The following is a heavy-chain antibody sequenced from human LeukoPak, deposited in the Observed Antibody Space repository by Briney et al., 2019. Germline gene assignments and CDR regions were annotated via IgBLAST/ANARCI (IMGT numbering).Heavy chain of an antibody. CDR1: GGSISSYY. CDR3: ARDGYYYDSSGYPYFDY. J-gene: IGHJ4*02. Sequence: SETLSLTCTVSGGSISSYYWSWIRQPAGKGLEWIGRIYTSGSTNYNPSLKSRVTMSVDTSKNQFSLKLSSVTAADTAVYYCARDGYYYDSSGYPYFDYWGQGTLVTVSS. D-gene: IGHD3-22*01. V-gene: IGHV4-4*07. CDR2: IYTSGST.